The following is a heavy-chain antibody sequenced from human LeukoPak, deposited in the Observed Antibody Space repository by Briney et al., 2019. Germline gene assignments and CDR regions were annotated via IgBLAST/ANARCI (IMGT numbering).Heavy chain of an antibody. CDR2: SHYSGST. J-gene: IGHJ4*02. V-gene: IGHV4-61*01. CDR3: AKWASNDRAFDS. D-gene: IGHD1-1*01. Sequence: SETLSLTCTVSSGSTSIGSYYWNWIRQPPGKGPEWIGFSHYSGSTKYNASLKSRVTMSVDTSKNQFSLKLSSVTATDTAVYYCAKWASNDRAFDSGGQGTLVTVSS. CDR1: SGSTSIGSYY.